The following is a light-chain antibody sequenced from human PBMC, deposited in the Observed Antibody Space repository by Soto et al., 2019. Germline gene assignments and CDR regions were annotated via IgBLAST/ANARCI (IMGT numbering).Light chain of an antibody. J-gene: IGKJ4*01. CDR3: QQTNSLPLT. Sequence: DLQMTQPTSSVSASVGDRVTITCRASQGIDNWLAWYQKKPGKAPKLLIYGASHLQFGVPSRFSGSGSGTDFTLTISSLQPEDFATYLCQQTNSLPLTFGGGTKVEIK. CDR2: GAS. CDR1: QGIDNW. V-gene: IGKV1D-12*01.